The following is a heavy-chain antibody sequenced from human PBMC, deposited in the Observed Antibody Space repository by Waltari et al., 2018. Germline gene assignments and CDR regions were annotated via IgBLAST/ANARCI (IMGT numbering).Heavy chain of an antibody. Sequence: QVQLQESGPGLVKPSETLSLTCTVSGGSISSYYWSWIRQPAGKGLEWIGRIYTSGRTNYNPSLKSRVTMSVDTSKNQFSLKLSAVTAADTAVYYCARAPELHYYSYYYMDVWGKGTTVTVSS. V-gene: IGHV4-4*07. CDR3: ARAPELHYYSYYYMDV. CDR1: GGSISSYY. CDR2: IYTSGRT. D-gene: IGHD1-7*01. J-gene: IGHJ6*03.